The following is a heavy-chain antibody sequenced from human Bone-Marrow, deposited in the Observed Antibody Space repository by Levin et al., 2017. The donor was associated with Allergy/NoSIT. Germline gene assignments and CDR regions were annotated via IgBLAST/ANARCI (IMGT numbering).Heavy chain of an antibody. Sequence: ASVKVSCEASGYDFTMYTVHWVRQAPGQRLEWMGWIDAANGDTKYSQKFQDRVTTTTDTSASTAYLELSSLKSEDTAVYFCARDLGKPWEHWGQGTLVIVSS. V-gene: IGHV1-3*01. CDR1: GYDFTMYT. J-gene: IGHJ1*01. CDR3: ARDLGKPWEH. CDR2: IDAANGDT. D-gene: IGHD3-16*01.